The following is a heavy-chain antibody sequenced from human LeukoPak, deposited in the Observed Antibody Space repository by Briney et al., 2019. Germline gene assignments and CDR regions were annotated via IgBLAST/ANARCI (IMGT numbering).Heavy chain of an antibody. J-gene: IGHJ4*02. CDR3: ARGSSLNGDRLPSNY. V-gene: IGHV1-2*02. CDR1: GYTFTGYY. CDR2: ISPNNGGT. D-gene: IGHD6-13*01. Sequence: ASVNVSCKASGYTFTGYYIHWIRQAPGQGLEWMGWISPNNGGTKYAQKFQGRITMTRDTSITTTYMEVNTLRSDDTAKYYCARGSSLNGDRLPSNYWGQGTLVTVAS.